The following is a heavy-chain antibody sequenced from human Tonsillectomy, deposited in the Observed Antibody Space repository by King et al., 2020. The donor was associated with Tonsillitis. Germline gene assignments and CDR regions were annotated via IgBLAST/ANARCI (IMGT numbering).Heavy chain of an antibody. CDR1: GGTFSSYA. D-gene: IGHD3-10*01. CDR3: ARESYGSGSRYYYYYMDV. J-gene: IGHJ6*03. CDR2: IIPILGIA. Sequence: QLVQSGAEVKKPGSSVKVSCKASGGTFSSYAISWVRQAPGQGLEWMGRIIPILGIANYAQKFQGRVTITADKSTSTAYMELSSLRSEDTAVYYCARESYGSGSRYYYYYMDVWGKGTTVTVSS. V-gene: IGHV1-69*09.